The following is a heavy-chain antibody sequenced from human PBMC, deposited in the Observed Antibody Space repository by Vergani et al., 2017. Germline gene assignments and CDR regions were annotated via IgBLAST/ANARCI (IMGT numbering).Heavy chain of an antibody. V-gene: IGHV4-4*03. Sequence: QVQLQESGPGLVKPPGTLSLTCAVSVGSISSSNWWSWVRQPPGKGLEWIGEIYHSGSTNYNPSLKSRVTISVDKSKNQFSLKLSSATAADTAVYYCASEKTTVVTPGAFDIWGQGTMVTVSS. CDR1: VGSISSSNW. CDR3: ASEKTTVVTPGAFDI. D-gene: IGHD4-23*01. J-gene: IGHJ3*02. CDR2: IYHSGST.